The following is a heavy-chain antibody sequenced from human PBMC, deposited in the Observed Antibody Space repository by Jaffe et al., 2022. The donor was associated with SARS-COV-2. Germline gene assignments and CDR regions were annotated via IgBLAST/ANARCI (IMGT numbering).Heavy chain of an antibody. Sequence: EVQLVESGGGLVQPGGSLRLSCAASGFTFSSYWMHWVRQAPGKGLVWVSRINSDGSSTSYADSVKGRFTISRDNAKNTLYLQMNSLRAEDTAVYYCAREISPRMGYYYYGMDVWGQGTTVTVSS. CDR2: INSDGSST. J-gene: IGHJ6*02. D-gene: IGHD2-15*01. V-gene: IGHV3-74*01. CDR3: AREISPRMGYYYYGMDV. CDR1: GFTFSSYW.